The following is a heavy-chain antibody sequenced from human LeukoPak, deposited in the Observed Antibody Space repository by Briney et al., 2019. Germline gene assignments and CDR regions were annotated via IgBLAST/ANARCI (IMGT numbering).Heavy chain of an antibody. Sequence: PGGSLRLSCAASGFTVSSNYMTWVRQAPGKGLEWDSVIYSGASTYYADSVKGRFTISRDNSKNTLHLQMNSLRAEDTAVYYCARGPDISTGPPPDYWGQGTLVTVSS. D-gene: IGHD3-9*01. CDR1: GFTVSSNY. J-gene: IGHJ4*02. CDR3: ARGPDISTGPPPDY. V-gene: IGHV3-53*01. CDR2: IYSGAST.